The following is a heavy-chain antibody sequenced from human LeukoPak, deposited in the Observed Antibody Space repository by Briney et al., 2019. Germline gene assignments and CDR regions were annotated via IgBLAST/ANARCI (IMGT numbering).Heavy chain of an antibody. D-gene: IGHD3-10*02. V-gene: IGHV3-11*04. Sequence: GGSLRLSCAASGLRFSDYYVSWIRQAPGKGLQWVSYISSGGDIMHYADSVKGRFTISRDNAKNSLYLQMNSLRAEDTAVYYRAELGITMIGGVWGKGTTVTISS. CDR1: GLRFSDYY. J-gene: IGHJ6*04. CDR2: ISSGGDIM. CDR3: AELGITMIGGV.